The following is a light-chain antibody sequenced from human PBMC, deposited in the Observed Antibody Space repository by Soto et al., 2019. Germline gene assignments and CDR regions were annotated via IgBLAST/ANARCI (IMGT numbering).Light chain of an antibody. V-gene: IGLV6-57*01. CDR1: SGSIASNY. CDR2: EDH. CDR3: QSYDSTNVV. J-gene: IGLJ2*01. Sequence: NFMLTQPHSVSASPGKTVTISCTRSSGSIASNYVHWYQQRPGSSPTTVIYEDHQRPSGVPDRFSGSIDSSSNSASLTISGLKTEDEADYFCQSYDSTNVVFGGGTKLTVL.